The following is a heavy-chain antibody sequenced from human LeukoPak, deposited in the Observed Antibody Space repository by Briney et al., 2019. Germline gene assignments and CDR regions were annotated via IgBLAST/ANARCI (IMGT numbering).Heavy chain of an antibody. CDR2: MNPNSGNT. J-gene: IGHJ6*02. Sequence: GASVKVSCKASGYTFTSYDINWVRQATGQGLEWMGWMNPNSGNTGYAQKFQGRVTMTRNTSLSTAYMELSSLRSEDTAVYYCARGLLEVAGTYYYYGMDVWGQGTTVTVSS. D-gene: IGHD6-19*01. CDR1: GYTFTSYD. V-gene: IGHV1-8*01. CDR3: ARGLLEVAGTYYYYGMDV.